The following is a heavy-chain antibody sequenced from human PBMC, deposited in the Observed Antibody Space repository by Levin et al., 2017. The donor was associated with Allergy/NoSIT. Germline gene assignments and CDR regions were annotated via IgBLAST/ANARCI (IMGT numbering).Heavy chain of an antibody. CDR3: ARVIAVSGTLFDS. J-gene: IGHJ5*01. V-gene: IGHV4-59*01. CDR1: GGSITSYY. D-gene: IGHD6-19*01. CDR2: VYHIGTT. Sequence: SLTCTVSGGSITSYYWSWIRQPPGKGLEWIGYVYHIGTTNYNPSLKSRVTISVDTSKNQFSLKLTSVTADDTAVYYCARVIAVSGTLFDSWGQGTLVTVSS.